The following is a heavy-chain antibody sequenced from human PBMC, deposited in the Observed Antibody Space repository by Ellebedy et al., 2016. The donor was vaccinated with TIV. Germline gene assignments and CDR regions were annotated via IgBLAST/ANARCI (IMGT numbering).Heavy chain of an antibody. D-gene: IGHD5-18*01. CDR3: AGEKGYSYGWGGGYYYGMDV. V-gene: IGHV4-34*01. CDR2: INHSGST. CDR1: GGSFSGYY. Sequence: SETLSLTCAVYGGSFSGYYWSWIRQPPGKGPEWIGEINHSGSTNYNPSLKSRVPISVDTSKNQFSLKLSSVTASDTAVYYCAGEKGYSYGWGGGYYYGMDVWGQGTTVTVSS. J-gene: IGHJ6*02.